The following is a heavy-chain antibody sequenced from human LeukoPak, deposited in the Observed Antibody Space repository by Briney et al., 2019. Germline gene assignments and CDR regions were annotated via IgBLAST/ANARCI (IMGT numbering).Heavy chain of an antibody. D-gene: IGHD6-19*01. CDR3: ARDLSSGWYLSSASYYFDY. J-gene: IGHJ4*02. Sequence: PGGSLRLSCAASGFTLSSYEMNWVRQAPGKGREWVSYISSSGNTVKYADSVKGRFTISRDNAKNSLYLQMNSLRAEDTAVYYCARDLSSGWYLSSASYYFDYWGQGTLVTVSS. CDR1: GFTLSSYE. CDR2: ISSSGNTV. V-gene: IGHV3-48*03.